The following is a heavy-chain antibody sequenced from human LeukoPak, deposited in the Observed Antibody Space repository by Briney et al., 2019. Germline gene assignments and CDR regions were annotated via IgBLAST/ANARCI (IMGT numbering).Heavy chain of an antibody. V-gene: IGHV3-23*01. Sequence: GGSLRLSCAASGFTFSSYAMSWVRQAPGKGLEWVSAISGSGGSTYYADSVKGRFTISRDNSKNTLYLQMNSLRAEDTAVYYCAKLPAYCSSTSCYDYWGQGTLVTVSS. J-gene: IGHJ4*02. D-gene: IGHD2-2*01. CDR1: GFTFSSYA. CDR2: ISGSGGST. CDR3: AKLPAYCSSTSCYDY.